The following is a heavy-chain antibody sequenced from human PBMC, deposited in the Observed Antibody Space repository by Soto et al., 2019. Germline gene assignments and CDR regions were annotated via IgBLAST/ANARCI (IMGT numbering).Heavy chain of an antibody. V-gene: IGHV1-3*01. CDR2: INAGNGNT. CDR1: GYTFTNYA. J-gene: IGHJ4*02. D-gene: IGHD5-12*01. CDR3: ARVSGYYLPDY. Sequence: ASVKVSCKASGYTFTNYATHWVRQAPGQRLEWMGWINAGNGNTKYSQKFQGRVTITRDTSASTTYMELSSLRSEDTAVYYCARVSGYYLPDYWGQGTLVTVSS.